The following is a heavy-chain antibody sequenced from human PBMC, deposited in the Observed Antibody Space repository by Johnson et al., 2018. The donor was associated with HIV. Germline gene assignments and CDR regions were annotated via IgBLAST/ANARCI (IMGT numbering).Heavy chain of an antibody. V-gene: IGHV3-53*01. J-gene: IGHJ3*02. CDR1: GFTVSSNY. Sequence: VQLVESGGGLIQPGGSLRLSCAASGFTVSSNYMSWVRQAPGKGLEWGSGIYSGGSTSYADPVKGRFTISRDNSKNTLYLQMNSLRAEDTAVYYCARARAGDAFDIWGQGTMVTVSS. CDR2: IYSGGST. D-gene: IGHD6-13*01. CDR3: ARARAGDAFDI.